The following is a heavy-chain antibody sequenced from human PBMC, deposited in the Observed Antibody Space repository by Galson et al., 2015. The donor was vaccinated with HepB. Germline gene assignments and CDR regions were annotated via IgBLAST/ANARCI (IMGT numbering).Heavy chain of an antibody. CDR3: ARGPYCSGGSCPYYFDY. J-gene: IGHJ4*02. Sequence: SVKVSCKVSGYTLTELPMHWVRQAPGKGLEWMGGFDPEDGETIYAQKFQGRVTMTEDTSTDTAYMELSSLRSEDTAVYYCARGPYCSGGSCPYYFDYWGQGTLVTVSS. CDR2: FDPEDGET. D-gene: IGHD2-15*01. CDR1: GYTLTELP. V-gene: IGHV1-24*01.